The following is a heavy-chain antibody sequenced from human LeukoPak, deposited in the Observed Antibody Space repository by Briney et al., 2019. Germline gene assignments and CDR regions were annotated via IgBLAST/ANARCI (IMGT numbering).Heavy chain of an antibody. CDR2: ISGNGGST. V-gene: IGHV3-23*01. Sequence: AGGSLRLSCAASGFTFSSYAMSWVRQAPGKGLEWVSGISGNGGSTYYADSVKGRFTISRDNSKDTLHLQMSSLRAEDTAVYYCAKHGFGVLEGYWGQGTLVTVSS. CDR1: GFTFSSYA. CDR3: AKHGFGVLEGY. D-gene: IGHD3-10*01. J-gene: IGHJ4*02.